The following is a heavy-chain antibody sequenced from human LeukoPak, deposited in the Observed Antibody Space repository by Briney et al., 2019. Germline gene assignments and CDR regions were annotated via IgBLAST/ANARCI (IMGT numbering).Heavy chain of an antibody. V-gene: IGHV1-69*04. J-gene: IGHJ5*02. CDR2: IIPILGIA. Sequence: GASVKVSCKASGYTFTSYGISWVRQAPGQGLEWMGRIIPILGIANYAQKFQGRVTITADKSTSTAYMELSSLRSEDTAVYYCAILDCSGGSCPWGQGTLVTVSS. CDR1: GYTFTSYG. CDR3: AILDCSGGSCP. D-gene: IGHD2-15*01.